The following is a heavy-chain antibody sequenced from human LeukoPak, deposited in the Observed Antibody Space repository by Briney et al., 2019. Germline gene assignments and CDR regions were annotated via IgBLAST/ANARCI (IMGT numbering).Heavy chain of an antibody. CDR2: IYYSGST. D-gene: IGHD6-19*01. CDR3: APTRKSSGWYSYYYYYMDV. J-gene: IGHJ6*03. V-gene: IGHV4-39*07. CDR1: GGSISSSSYY. Sequence: PSETLSLTCTVSGGSISSSSYYWGWIRQPPGKGLEWIGSIYYSGSTYYNPSLKSRVTISVDTSKNQFSLKLSSVTAADTAVYYCAPTRKSSGWYSYYYYYMDVWGKGTTVTVSS.